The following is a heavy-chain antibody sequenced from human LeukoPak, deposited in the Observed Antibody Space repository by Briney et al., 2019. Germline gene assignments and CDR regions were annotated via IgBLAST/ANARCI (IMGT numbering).Heavy chain of an antibody. V-gene: IGHV1-46*01. D-gene: IGHD3/OR15-3a*01. CDR2: INPSGGST. CDR3: ARGTQGNWFDP. CDR1: GYTFTSYY. Sequence: ASVKVSCKASGYTFTSYYMHWVRQAPGQGLEWMGIINPSGGSTSYAQKLQGRVTMTTDTSTSTAYMELRSLRSDDTAVYYCARGTQGNWFDPWGQGTLVTVSS. J-gene: IGHJ5*02.